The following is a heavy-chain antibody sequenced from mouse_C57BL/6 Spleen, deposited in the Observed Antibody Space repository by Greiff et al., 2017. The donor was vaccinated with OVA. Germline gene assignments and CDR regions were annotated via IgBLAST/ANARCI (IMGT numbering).Heavy chain of an antibody. D-gene: IGHD1-1*01. V-gene: IGHV2-2*01. Sequence: VQLQQSGPGLVQPSQSLSITCTVSGFSLTSYGVHWVRQSPGKGLEWLGVIWSGGGTDYNAAFISRLSISTDNSKSQVFFKMNSLQADDTAIYDCARTYYYGSSYEGDFDVWGSGTTVTVSS. J-gene: IGHJ1*01. CDR1: GFSLTSYG. CDR3: ARTYYYGSSYEGDFDV. CDR2: IWSGGGT.